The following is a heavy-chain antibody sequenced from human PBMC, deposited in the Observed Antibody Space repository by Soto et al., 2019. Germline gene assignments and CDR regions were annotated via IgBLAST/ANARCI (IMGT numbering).Heavy chain of an antibody. J-gene: IGHJ6*02. V-gene: IGHV1-2*04. CDR1: GYTFSDFS. CDR2: MNPDTGGT. D-gene: IGHD6-13*01. Sequence: ASVKVSCKASGYTFSDFSMHWVRQAPGQGLEWVGWMNPDTGGTNYAQKLQGWVNMTRDTSISTAYMELSRLRSDDTALYYCARDPYTSSSGYYYGMDVWGQGTTVTVSS. CDR3: ARDPYTSSSGYYYGMDV.